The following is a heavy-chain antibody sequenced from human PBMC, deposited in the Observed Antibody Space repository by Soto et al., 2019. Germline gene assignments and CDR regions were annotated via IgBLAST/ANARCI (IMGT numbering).Heavy chain of an antibody. V-gene: IGHV4-39*01. CDR1: GGSISSGDYY. J-gene: IGHJ4*02. Sequence: SETLSLTCTVSGGSISSGDYYWSWIRQPPGKGLEWIGYIYYSGSTYYNPSLKSRVTISVDTSKNQFSLKLSSVTAADTAVYYCARHADVSNFDYWGQGTLVTVSS. CDR3: ARHADVSNFDY. CDR2: IYYSGST.